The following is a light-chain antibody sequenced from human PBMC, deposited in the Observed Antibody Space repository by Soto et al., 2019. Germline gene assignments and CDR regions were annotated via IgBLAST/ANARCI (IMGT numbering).Light chain of an antibody. Sequence: EIVLTQSPATLSVSPGERATLSCIASQSVNSNYLAWYQQKPGQAPRLLIYGISKRATDIPDRFSGSGSGTEFTLTISSLQPEDFATYYCQQHGQWPITFGQGTRLEIK. CDR2: GIS. J-gene: IGKJ5*01. CDR1: QSVNSNY. CDR3: QQHGQWPIT. V-gene: IGKV3-20*01.